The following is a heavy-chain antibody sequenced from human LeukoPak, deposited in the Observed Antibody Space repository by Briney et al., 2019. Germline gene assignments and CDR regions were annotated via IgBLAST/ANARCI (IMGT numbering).Heavy chain of an antibody. CDR3: ARLSLVVVPAAHFDY. J-gene: IGHJ4*02. CDR1: GSRFTSYW. CDR2: IYPGDSDT. D-gene: IGHD2-2*01. Sequence: GESLKISCKGSGSRFTSYWIGWVRAMPGKSLEWRGIIYPGDSDTRYSPSFQGQVTISADKSIITAYLQWSSLKASDTAMYYCARLSLVVVPAAHFDYWGQGTLVTVSS. V-gene: IGHV5-51*01.